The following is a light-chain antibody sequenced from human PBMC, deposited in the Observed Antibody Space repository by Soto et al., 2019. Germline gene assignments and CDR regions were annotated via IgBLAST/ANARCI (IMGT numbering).Light chain of an antibody. CDR3: SSYAGSNNLV. V-gene: IGLV2-8*01. CDR2: EVS. CDR1: SSDVGGYYY. Sequence: QSALTQPPSASGSPGQSVTISCTGTSSDVGGYYYVSWYQQHPGKAPKLMVYEVSKRPSGVPDRFSGSKSGNTASLTVSGLQADDEADYYCSSYAGSNNLVFGGGTKLTVL. J-gene: IGLJ2*01.